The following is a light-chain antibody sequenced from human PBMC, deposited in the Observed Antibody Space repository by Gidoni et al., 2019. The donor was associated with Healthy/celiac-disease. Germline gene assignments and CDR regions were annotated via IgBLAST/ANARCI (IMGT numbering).Light chain of an antibody. CDR2: SNN. J-gene: IGLJ2*01. CDR3: AAWDDSLNGPV. V-gene: IGLV1-44*01. Sequence: QSVLTQQPSASGTPWQRVTISCSGSSSNIGSNTVNWYQQLPGTAPKLLIYSNNPRPSGVPDRFSGSKSGTSASMAISGLQYEDEADYYCAAWDDSLNGPVFGGGTKLTVL. CDR1: SSNIGSNT.